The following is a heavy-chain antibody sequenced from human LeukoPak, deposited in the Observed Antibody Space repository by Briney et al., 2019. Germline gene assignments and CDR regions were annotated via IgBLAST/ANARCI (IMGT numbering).Heavy chain of an antibody. Sequence: GGSLRLSCIASGFTFNQHSMSWVRQAPVKGLEWVASIRQDGSAVFYVDSVKGRFTFSRDNAKNSLDLQMNSLRAEDTAVYYCARFGLPYSIDLWGQGTMVTVSS. D-gene: IGHD3/OR15-3a*01. J-gene: IGHJ6*02. CDR3: ARFGLPYSIDL. CDR2: IRQDGSAV. CDR1: GFTFNQHS. V-gene: IGHV3-7*01.